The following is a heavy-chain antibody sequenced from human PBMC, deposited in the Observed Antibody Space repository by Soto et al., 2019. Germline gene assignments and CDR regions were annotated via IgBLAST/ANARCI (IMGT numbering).Heavy chain of an antibody. V-gene: IGHV3-33*05. CDR1: GFTFSSYG. CDR2: ISYDGSNK. CDR3: TRDRSYYDSSGSYSPPY. Sequence: PGGSLRLSCAASGFTFSSYGMHWVRQAPGKGLEWMAVISYDGSNKYYADYVKGRFTISRDNSKNTLYLQMNSLRAEDTAVYYCTRDRSYYDSSGSYSPPYWGQGTLVTVSS. D-gene: IGHD3-22*01. J-gene: IGHJ4*02.